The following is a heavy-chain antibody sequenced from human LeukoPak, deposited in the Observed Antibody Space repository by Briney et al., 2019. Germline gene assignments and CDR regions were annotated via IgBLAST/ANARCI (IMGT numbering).Heavy chain of an antibody. CDR1: GGSISGYY. D-gene: IGHD3-22*01. CDR3: ARGTSYYDSSGHDY. CDR2: IYYSGST. V-gene: IGHV4-59*01. Sequence: PSETLSLTCTVSGGSISGYYWSWIRQPPGKGLEWIGYIYYSGSTNYNPSLKSRVTISVDTSKNQFSLKLSSVTAADTAVYYCARGTSYYDSSGHDYWGQGTLATVSS. J-gene: IGHJ4*02.